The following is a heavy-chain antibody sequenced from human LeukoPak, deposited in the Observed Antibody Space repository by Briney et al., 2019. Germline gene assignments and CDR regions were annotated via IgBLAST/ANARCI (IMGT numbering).Heavy chain of an antibody. D-gene: IGHD1-1*01. J-gene: IGHJ4*02. CDR3: AKANWVSNADAVW. CDR1: GFSFSNFA. V-gene: IGHV3-23*01. Sequence: GGSLRLSCAASGFSFSNFAMSWVRQAPARGPEWVSSIRGGGDIFYADSVKGRFTLSRDDSRNTVYLQLNNLRVEDTAIYYCAKANWVSNADAVWWGQGTQVTVSS. CDR2: IRGGGDI.